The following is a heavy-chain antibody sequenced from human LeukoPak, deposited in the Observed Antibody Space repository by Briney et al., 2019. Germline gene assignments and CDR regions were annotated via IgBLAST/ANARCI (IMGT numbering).Heavy chain of an antibody. J-gene: IGHJ4*02. D-gene: IGHD3-10*01. CDR3: AKRKYYYGSGRPDYFDY. V-gene: IGHV3-30*18. Sequence: GRSLRLSCAASGFTFSSYGMHWVRQAPGKGLEWVAVISYDGSNKYYADSVKGRFTISRDNSKNTLYLQMNSLRAEDTAVYYCAKRKYYYGSGRPDYFDYWGQGTLVTVSS. CDR2: ISYDGSNK. CDR1: GFTFSSYG.